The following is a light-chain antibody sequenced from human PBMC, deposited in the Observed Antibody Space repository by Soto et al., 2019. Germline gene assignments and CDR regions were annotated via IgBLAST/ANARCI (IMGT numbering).Light chain of an antibody. CDR2: RAS. J-gene: IGKJ1*01. Sequence: EIVMTQSPVTLSVSPGERATLSCRASHHVATNLAWHQQKPGHAPSLLIYRASNRATGISARFSGSGFGSEFTPTISRLQSDDFAVYYCTQYTARAPWMFGHGNKV. CDR3: TQYTARAPWM. V-gene: IGKV3D-15*01. CDR1: HHVATN.